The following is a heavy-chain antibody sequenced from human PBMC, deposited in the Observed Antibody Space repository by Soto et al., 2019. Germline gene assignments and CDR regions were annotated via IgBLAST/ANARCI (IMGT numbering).Heavy chain of an antibody. Sequence: PSLTCAVSGGSIGSGGYSWSCIRQPPGKGLEWVGYIYHSGSTYYNPSLKSRVTISVDRSKNQFSLKLSSVTAADTAAYYCARGGIRYCSASSCYTAYGMDVRGQGTTLTVSS. D-gene: IGHD2-15*01. CDR2: IYHSGST. CDR1: GGSIGSGGYS. J-gene: IGHJ6*02. V-gene: IGHV4-30-2*01. CDR3: ARGGIRYCSASSCYTAYGMDV.